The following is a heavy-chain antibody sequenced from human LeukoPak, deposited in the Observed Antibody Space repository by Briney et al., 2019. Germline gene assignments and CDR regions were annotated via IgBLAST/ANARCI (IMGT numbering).Heavy chain of an antibody. D-gene: IGHD5-18*01. J-gene: IGHJ5*02. Sequence: ASVKVSCKASGYTFIDYYIHWVRQAPGQGLEWMGWINPKSDGTNYAQKFQGRVTMTRDTSISTAFMELSSLRSEDTAVYYCARDPAVGRSGYSYGLGGWFDPWGQGTLVTVSS. V-gene: IGHV1-2*02. CDR3: ARDPAVGRSGYSYGLGGWFDP. CDR2: INPKSDGT. CDR1: GYTFIDYY.